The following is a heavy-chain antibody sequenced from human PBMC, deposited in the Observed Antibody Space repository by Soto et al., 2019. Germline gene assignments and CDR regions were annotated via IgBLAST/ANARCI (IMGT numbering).Heavy chain of an antibody. J-gene: IGHJ6*02. Sequence: SETLSLTCTVSGGSISSGGYYWSWIRQHPGKGLEWIGYIYYSGSTYYNPSLKSRVTTSVDTSKNQFSLKLSSVTAADTAVYYCARVLMRGSGSYYKDPYYYYYGMDVWGQGTTVTVSS. V-gene: IGHV4-31*03. D-gene: IGHD3-10*01. CDR2: IYYSGST. CDR3: ARVLMRGSGSYYKDPYYYYYGMDV. CDR1: GGSISSGGYY.